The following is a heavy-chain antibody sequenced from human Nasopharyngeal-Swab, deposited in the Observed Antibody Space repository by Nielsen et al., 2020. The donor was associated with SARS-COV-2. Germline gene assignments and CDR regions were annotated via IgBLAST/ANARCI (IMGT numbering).Heavy chain of an antibody. Sequence: GGSLRLSCAASGFTFSSYAMSWVRQAPGKELEWVSAISGSGGSTYYADSVKGRFTISRDNSKNTLYLQMNSLRAEDTAVYYCATGHSVGATVPPFGYWGQGTLVTVSS. CDR2: ISGSGGST. D-gene: IGHD1-26*01. CDR3: ATGHSVGATVPPFGY. J-gene: IGHJ4*02. V-gene: IGHV3-23*01. CDR1: GFTFSSYA.